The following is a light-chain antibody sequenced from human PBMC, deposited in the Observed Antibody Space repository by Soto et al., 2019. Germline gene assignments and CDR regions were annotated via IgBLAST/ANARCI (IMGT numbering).Light chain of an antibody. CDR3: QHYVTSLTT. V-gene: IGKV3-20*01. CDR2: GAS. CDR1: QSVRSGY. J-gene: IGKJ1*01. Sequence: EIVLTHSPGTLSLYPGEIATLSCRASQSVRSGYFAWYQQKPGQAPRLLIFGASIRVTGIPDRFIGSGSGTHFTLTISRLEPEDFAVYYCQHYVTSLTTFGQGTKVDIK.